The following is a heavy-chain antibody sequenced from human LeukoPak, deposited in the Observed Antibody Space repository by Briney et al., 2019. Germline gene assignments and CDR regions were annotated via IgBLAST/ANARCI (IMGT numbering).Heavy chain of an antibody. CDR1: GFTFSDYY. CDR3: ARSYYYDSSHTVDY. CDR2: ISRSGSII. V-gene: IGHV3-11*04. Sequence: GGSLRLSCGGSGFTFSDYYMSWIRQAPGKGLEWVSYISRSGSIIYYADSVKGRFTMSRDNAKNSLYLQMNSLRAEDTAVYYCARSYYYDSSHTVDYWGQGTLVTVSS. J-gene: IGHJ4*02. D-gene: IGHD3-22*01.